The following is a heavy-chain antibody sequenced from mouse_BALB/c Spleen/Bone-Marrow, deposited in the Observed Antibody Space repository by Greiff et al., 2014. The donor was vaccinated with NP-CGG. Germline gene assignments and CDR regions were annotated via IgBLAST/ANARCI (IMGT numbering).Heavy chain of an antibody. CDR3: ADYGPYAMDY. Sequence: DVQLQESGAELVRPGTLVKLSCKASGFNIKDYYMHWVKQRPEQGLEWIGWIDPENGNTIYDPKFQGKASITADTSSNTAYLQLSSLTSEDTAVYYCADYGPYAMDYLGQGTSVTVSS. CDR2: IDPENGNT. D-gene: IGHD1-1*02. CDR1: GFNIKDYY. V-gene: IGHV14-1*02. J-gene: IGHJ4*01.